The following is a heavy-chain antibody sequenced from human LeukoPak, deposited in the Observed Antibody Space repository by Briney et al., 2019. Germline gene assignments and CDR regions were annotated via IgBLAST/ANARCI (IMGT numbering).Heavy chain of an antibody. Sequence: GGSLRLSCAASGFTFSSYSMNWVRQAPGKGLEWVSSISSSSSYIYYADSAKGRFTISRDNAKNSLYLQMNSLRAEGTAVYYCARELVHGGFDYWGQGTLVTVSS. J-gene: IGHJ4*02. D-gene: IGHD6-13*01. CDR2: ISSSSSYI. CDR1: GFTFSSYS. V-gene: IGHV3-21*01. CDR3: ARELVHGGFDY.